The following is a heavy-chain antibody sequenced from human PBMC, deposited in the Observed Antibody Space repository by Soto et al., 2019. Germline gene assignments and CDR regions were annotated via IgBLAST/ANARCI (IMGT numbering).Heavy chain of an antibody. Sequence: SETLSLTCTVSGGSISSGGCYWSWLRQHPGKGLEWIGYIYYSGSTYYNPSLKSRVTISVDTSKNQFSLKLSSVTAADTAVYYCARVLVRGVHYYYYGMDVWGQGTTVTVS. V-gene: IGHV4-31*03. CDR3: ARVLVRGVHYYYYGMDV. J-gene: IGHJ6*02. CDR2: IYYSGST. CDR1: GGSISSGGCY. D-gene: IGHD3-10*01.